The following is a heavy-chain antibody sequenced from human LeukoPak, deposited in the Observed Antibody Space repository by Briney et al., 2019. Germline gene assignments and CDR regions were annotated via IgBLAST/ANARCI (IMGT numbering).Heavy chain of an antibody. V-gene: IGHV3-7*01. CDR3: ARESGLAV. D-gene: IGHD7-27*01. Sequence: GSLRLSCAASGFTFSYSWMSWVRQAPGKGLEWVANIKQDGSEKYYADSVKGRFTISSDNAKNSLYLEMNSLRDEDTAVYYCARESGLAVWGQGTTVTVSS. CDR2: IKQDGSEK. J-gene: IGHJ6*02. CDR1: GFTFSYSW.